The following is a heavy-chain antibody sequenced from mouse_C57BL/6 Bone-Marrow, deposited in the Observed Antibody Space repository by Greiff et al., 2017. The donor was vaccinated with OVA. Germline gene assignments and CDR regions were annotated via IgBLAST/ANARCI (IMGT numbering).Heavy chain of an antibody. J-gene: IGHJ4*01. Sequence: VQLKESGPGLVKPSQSLSLTCSVTGYSITSGYYWNWIRQFPGNKLEWMGYISYDGSNNYNPSLKNRISITRDTSKNQFFLKLNSVTTEDTATYYCARDWLYYYAMDYWGQGTSVTVSS. V-gene: IGHV3-6*01. CDR3: ARDWLYYYAMDY. CDR2: ISYDGSN. CDR1: GYSITSGYY. D-gene: IGHD1-2*01.